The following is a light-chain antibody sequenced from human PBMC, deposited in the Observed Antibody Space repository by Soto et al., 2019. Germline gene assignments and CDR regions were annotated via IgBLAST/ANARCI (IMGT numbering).Light chain of an antibody. V-gene: IGLV2-14*03. CDR2: DVT. Sequence: QSALTQPASVSGSPGQSITISCTGTSSDVGGFNYVSWYQQHPGKAPKLMIYDVTNRPSGVSYRFSGSKSGNTASLTISGLQAEDEADYYCCSYAGSSFYVFGTGTKVTVL. CDR1: SSDVGGFNY. CDR3: CSYAGSSFYV. J-gene: IGLJ1*01.